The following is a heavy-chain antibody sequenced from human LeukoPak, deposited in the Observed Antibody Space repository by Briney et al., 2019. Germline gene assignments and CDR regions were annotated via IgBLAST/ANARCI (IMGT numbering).Heavy chain of an antibody. V-gene: IGHV4-31*03. CDR3: ARAPGGFDP. CDR1: GGSLSRHY. D-gene: IGHD3-10*01. J-gene: IGHJ5*02. CDR2: IYYSGST. Sequence: SETLSLTCSVSGGSLSRHYWSWIRQHPGKGLEWIGYIYYSGSTYYNPSLKSRVTISVDTSKNQFSLKLSSVTAADTAVYYCARAPGGFDPWGQGTLVTVSS.